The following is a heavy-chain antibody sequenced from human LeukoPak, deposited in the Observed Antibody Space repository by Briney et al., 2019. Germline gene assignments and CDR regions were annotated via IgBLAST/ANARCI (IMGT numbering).Heavy chain of an antibody. D-gene: IGHD2-21*01. V-gene: IGHV4-34*01. CDR3: ARGDITTGGAPFDH. CDR1: GESFSGYY. J-gene: IGHJ4*02. CDR2: INHRGST. Sequence: SETLSLTCAVYGESFSGYYWSWIRQPPGKGLEWIGEINHRGSTNYNPSLKSRVTISVGTSKDQFSLKLNSVTAADTAIYYCARGDITTGGAPFDHWGQGSLVTVSS.